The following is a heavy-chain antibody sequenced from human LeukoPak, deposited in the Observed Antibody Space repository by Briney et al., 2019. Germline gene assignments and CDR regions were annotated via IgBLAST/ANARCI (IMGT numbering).Heavy chain of an antibody. CDR3: AKDQGREGLVDY. CDR1: GFTFSSYG. CDR2: IRYDGSNK. Sequence: PGGSLRLSCAASGFTFSSYGMHWVRQAPGKGLEWVAFIRYDGSNKYYADSVKGRFTISRDNSKNTLYLQMNSLRAEDTAVYSCAKDQGREGLVDYWGQGTLVTVSS. V-gene: IGHV3-30*02. J-gene: IGHJ4*02. D-gene: IGHD2-8*02.